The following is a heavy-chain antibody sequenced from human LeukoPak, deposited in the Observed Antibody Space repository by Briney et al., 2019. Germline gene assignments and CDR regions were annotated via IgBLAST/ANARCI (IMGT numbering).Heavy chain of an antibody. CDR3: ARADGSGPFDY. CDR1: GGTFSSYA. D-gene: IGHD3-10*01. J-gene: IGHJ4*02. CDR2: IIPILGIA. Sequence: SVKVSCKASGGTFSSYAISWVRQAPGQGLEWMGRIIPILGIANYAQKFQGRVTITADKSTSTAYMELSSLRSEDTAVYYCARADGSGPFDYWGQGTLVTVSS. V-gene: IGHV1-69*04.